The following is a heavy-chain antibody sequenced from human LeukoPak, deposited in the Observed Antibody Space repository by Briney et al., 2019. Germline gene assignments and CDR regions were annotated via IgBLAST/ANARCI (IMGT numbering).Heavy chain of an antibody. V-gene: IGHV1-2*02. D-gene: IGHD6-13*01. CDR1: GGTFSSYA. CDR2: INPNSGGT. J-gene: IGHJ5*02. Sequence: ASVKVSCKASGGTFSSYAISWVRQAPGQGLEWMGWINPNSGGTNYAQKFQGRVTMTRDTSISTAYMELSRLRSDDTAVYYCAREYPGIAAAGISYNWFDPWGQGTLVTVSS. CDR3: AREYPGIAAAGISYNWFDP.